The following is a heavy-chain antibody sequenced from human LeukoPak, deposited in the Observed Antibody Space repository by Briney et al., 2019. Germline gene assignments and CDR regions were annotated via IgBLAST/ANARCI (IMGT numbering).Heavy chain of an antibody. V-gene: IGHV4-59*08. CDR1: GGSISSYY. CDR2: IYYSGST. CDR3: ARGVIAVGLYYFDY. D-gene: IGHD6-19*01. J-gene: IGHJ4*02. Sequence: SETLSLTCTVSGGSISSYYWSWIRQPPGKGLEWIGYIYYSGSTNYNPSLKSRVTISVDTSKNQFSLKLSSVTAADTAVYYCARGVIAVGLYYFDYWGQGTLVTVSS.